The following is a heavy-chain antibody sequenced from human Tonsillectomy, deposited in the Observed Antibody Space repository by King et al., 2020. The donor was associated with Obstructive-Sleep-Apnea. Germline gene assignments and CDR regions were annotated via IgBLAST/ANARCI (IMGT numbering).Heavy chain of an antibody. CDR2: IDPRDSYT. CDR1: GYTLTQSF. J-gene: IGHJ1*01. Sequence: DVQLVESGPVMKRPGVSLRISCKGSGYTLTQSFITWVRQTPGKGLECVGQIDPRDSYTDYSPSFQGRVTISIDNSITTAYLQWNSLKASDTAIYYCARFSMAGVHWVQGTPVTVSS. CDR3: ARFSMAGVH. V-gene: IGHV5-10-1*03. D-gene: IGHD6-19*01.